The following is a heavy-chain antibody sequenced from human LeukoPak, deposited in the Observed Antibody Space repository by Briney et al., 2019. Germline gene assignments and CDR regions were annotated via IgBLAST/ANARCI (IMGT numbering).Heavy chain of an antibody. Sequence: ASVKVSCKASGYTFTGYYMHWVRQAPGQGLEWMGWISVYNGNTNYAQKFQGRVTMTTDTSTSAAYMELRSLRSDDTAVYYCARSTTPDYWGQGTLVTVSS. J-gene: IGHJ4*02. CDR2: ISVYNGNT. CDR3: ARSTTPDY. D-gene: IGHD1-14*01. CDR1: GYTFTGYY. V-gene: IGHV1-18*04.